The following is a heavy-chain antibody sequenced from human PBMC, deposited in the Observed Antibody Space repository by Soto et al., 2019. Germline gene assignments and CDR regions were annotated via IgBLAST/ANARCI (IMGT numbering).Heavy chain of an antibody. D-gene: IGHD3-10*01. V-gene: IGHV1-3*01. CDR1: GYTFTSYA. J-gene: IGHJ4*02. Sequence: QVQLVQSGAEVKKPGASVKVSCKASGYTFTSYAMHWVRQAPGQRLEWMGWINAGNGNTKYSQKFQGRVTITRDTSASTAYMELSSLRSEDTAVYYCARSGVPWFGESHFDYWGQGTLVTVSS. CDR2: INAGNGNT. CDR3: ARSGVPWFGESHFDY.